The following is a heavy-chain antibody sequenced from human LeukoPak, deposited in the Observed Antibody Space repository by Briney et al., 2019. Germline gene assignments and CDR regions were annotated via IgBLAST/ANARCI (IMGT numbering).Heavy chain of an antibody. V-gene: IGHV4-39*07. CDR3: ARGRAYDVTMVRGVFDY. CDR1: GVSISSSSYY. CDR2: IYYSGST. J-gene: IGHJ4*02. Sequence: SETLSLTCTVSGVSISSSSYYWGWIRQPPGKGLEWIGSIYYSGSTYYNPSLKSRVTISVDTSKNQFSLKLSSVTAADTAVYYCARGRAYDVTMVRGVFDYWGQGTLVTVSS. D-gene: IGHD3-10*01.